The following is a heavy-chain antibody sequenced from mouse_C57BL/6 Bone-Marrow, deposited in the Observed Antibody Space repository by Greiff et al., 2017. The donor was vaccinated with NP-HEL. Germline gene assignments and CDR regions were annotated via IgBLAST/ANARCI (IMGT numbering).Heavy chain of an antibody. CDR1: GFTFSSSG. D-gene: IGHD1-1*01. V-gene: IGHV5-6*01. Sequence: EVKLVESGGDLVKPGGSLKLSCAASGFTFSSSGMSWVRQTPDKRLEWVATISSGGSYTYYPDSVKGRSTISRDTATNTLYLQMSSLKSGDTATDYCARPFPNYSASSPWAWFAYWGQGTLVTVSA. CDR3: ARPFPNYSASSPWAWFAY. CDR2: ISSGGSYT. J-gene: IGHJ3*01.